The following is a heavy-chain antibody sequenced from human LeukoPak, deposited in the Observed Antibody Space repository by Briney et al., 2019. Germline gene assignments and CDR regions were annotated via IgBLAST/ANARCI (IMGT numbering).Heavy chain of an antibody. CDR2: ISGDGGST. J-gene: IGHJ4*02. CDR3: ASSVSYYGSGRPNDY. V-gene: IGHV3-43*02. D-gene: IGHD3-10*01. CDR1: GFTLDDYA. Sequence: GGSLRLSCAASGFTLDDYAMHWVRQAPGKGLEWVSLISGDGGSTYYADSVKGRFTISRDNSKNSLYLQMSSLRTEDTALYYCASSVSYYGSGRPNDYWGQGTLVTVSS.